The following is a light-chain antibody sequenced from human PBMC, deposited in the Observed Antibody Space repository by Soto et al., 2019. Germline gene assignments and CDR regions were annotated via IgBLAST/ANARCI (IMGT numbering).Light chain of an antibody. J-gene: IGKJ4*01. V-gene: IGKV3-11*01. CDR3: QQFSSYPLT. Sequence: PATLSLSPGERATLSCRASQSVSSYLAWYQQKTGQAPRLLIYDASNRDTGIPARFSGSGSGTDFTLAFSRLEPEDFEVYYCQQFSSYPLTFGGGTKVDIK. CDR2: DAS. CDR1: QSVSSY.